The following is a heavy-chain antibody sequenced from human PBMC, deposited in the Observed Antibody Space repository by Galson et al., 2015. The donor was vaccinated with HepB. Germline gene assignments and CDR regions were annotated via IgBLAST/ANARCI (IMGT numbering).Heavy chain of an antibody. CDR3: ARDRGLDV. Sequence: SVKVSCKASGYIFISYAMHWVRQAPGQSLEWMGWINPGNGNTKYSQKFQGRVSITRDTSASTAYMELSSLRSEDTAVYYCARDRGLDVWGKGTTVTVSS. J-gene: IGHJ6*04. CDR2: INPGNGNT. V-gene: IGHV1-3*01. CDR1: GYIFISYA.